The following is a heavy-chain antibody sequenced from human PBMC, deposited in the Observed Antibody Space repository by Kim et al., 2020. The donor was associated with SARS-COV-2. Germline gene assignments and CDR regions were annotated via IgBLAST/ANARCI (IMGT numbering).Heavy chain of an antibody. CDR3: ARGRAGVVPAPILGIGPHYDYFIMDV. CDR2: IHQSGTT. V-gene: IGHV4-34*01. J-gene: IGHJ6*02. CDR1: GGSFSGHH. Sequence: SETLSLTCAVYGGSFSGHHWSWIRQPPGKGLEWIGEIHQSGTTNYNPSLKSRVTISIDTSKNQFSLKLSSVPAADTGFYYCARGRAGVVPAPILGIGPHYDYFIMDVWGQGTTVTVSS. D-gene: IGHD2-2*02.